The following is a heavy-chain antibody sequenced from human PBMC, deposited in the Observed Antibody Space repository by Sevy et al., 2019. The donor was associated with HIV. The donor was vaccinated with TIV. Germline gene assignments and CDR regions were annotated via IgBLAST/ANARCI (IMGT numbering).Heavy chain of an antibody. CDR2: IKSEFDGGAI. Sequence: GGSLRLPCTASGFTFSSAWMSWVRQAPGKGLEWVGRIKSEFDGGAIDYAAPVKGRLSISREDSKNTVYLQMNSLKTEDTAVYYCITDPAYRGYDEEVINYYFYGMDVWGQGTTVTVSS. CDR1: GFTFSSAW. D-gene: IGHD5-12*01. V-gene: IGHV3-15*01. CDR3: ITDPAYRGYDEEVINYYFYGMDV. J-gene: IGHJ6*02.